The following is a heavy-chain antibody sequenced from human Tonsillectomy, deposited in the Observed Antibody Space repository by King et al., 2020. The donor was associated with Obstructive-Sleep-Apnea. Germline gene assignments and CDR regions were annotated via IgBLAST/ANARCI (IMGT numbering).Heavy chain of an antibody. CDR3: AREYYYDSSGYYYRYFDY. CDR2: IYYSGST. V-gene: IGHV4-31*03. D-gene: IGHD3-22*01. J-gene: IGHJ4*02. Sequence: QLQESGPGLVKPSQTLSLTCTVSGGSISSGGYYWSWIRQHPGKGLERIGYIYYSGSTYYNPSLKSRVTISVDTSKNQFSLKLSSVTAADTAVYYCAREYYYDSSGYYYRYFDYWGQGTLVTVSS. CDR1: GGSISSGGYY.